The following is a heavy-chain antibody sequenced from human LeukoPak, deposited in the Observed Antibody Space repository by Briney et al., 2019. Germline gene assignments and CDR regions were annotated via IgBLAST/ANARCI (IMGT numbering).Heavy chain of an antibody. Sequence: GGSLRLSCAASGFTFSSYVMHWVRQAPGKGLEWVAVIWYDGSNKYYADSVKGRFTISRDNSKNTLYLQMNSLRAEDTAVYYCAKDTYSGYDSADYWGQGTLVTVSS. CDR3: AKDTYSGYDSADY. CDR1: GFTFSSYV. J-gene: IGHJ4*02. V-gene: IGHV3-33*06. D-gene: IGHD5-12*01. CDR2: IWYDGSNK.